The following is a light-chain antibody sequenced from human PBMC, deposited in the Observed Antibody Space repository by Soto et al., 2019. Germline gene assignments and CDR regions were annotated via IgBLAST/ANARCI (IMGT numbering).Light chain of an antibody. Sequence: EIVMTQSTATLSVSPGERATLSCRASQSVSGNLAWYQQKPGQAPRLLIYGASSRATGIPARFSGSGSGTEFTLTIRSLQSEDFAVYYCQQYNNWPWTFGQGTKV. CDR2: GAS. J-gene: IGKJ1*01. V-gene: IGKV3-15*01. CDR3: QQYNNWPWT. CDR1: QSVSGN.